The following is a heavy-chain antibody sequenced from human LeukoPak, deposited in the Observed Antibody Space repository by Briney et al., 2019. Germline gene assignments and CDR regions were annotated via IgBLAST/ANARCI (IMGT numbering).Heavy chain of an antibody. J-gene: IGHJ4*02. Sequence: GGSLRLSCAASGFSFRSSWMHWVRQAPGRGPVWVSRISSDGTNIRSADSVRGRFTVSRDNAKNTLYLQMNSLRVEDSAVYYCARDWGGSGPTSHDYWGQGTLVTVSS. CDR1: GFSFRSSW. V-gene: IGHV3-74*01. D-gene: IGHD3-16*01. CDR2: ISSDGTNI. CDR3: ARDWGGSGPTSHDY.